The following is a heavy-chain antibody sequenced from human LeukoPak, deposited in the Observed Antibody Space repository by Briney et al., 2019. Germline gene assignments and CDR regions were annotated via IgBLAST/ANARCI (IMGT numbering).Heavy chain of an antibody. V-gene: IGHV1-69*01. CDR2: IIPIFGTA. D-gene: IGHD3-3*01. J-gene: IGHJ3*02. CDR1: GGTFRSYA. CDR3: ARRDFWSGSQGAFDI. Sequence: SVKVSCKASGGTFRSYAISWVRQAPGQGLEWMGGIIPIFGTANYAQKFQGRVTITADESTSTAYMELSSLRSEDTAVYYCARRDFWSGSQGAFDIWGQGTMVTVSS.